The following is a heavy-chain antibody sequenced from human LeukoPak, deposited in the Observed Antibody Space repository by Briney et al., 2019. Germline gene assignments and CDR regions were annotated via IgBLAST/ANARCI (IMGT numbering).Heavy chain of an antibody. D-gene: IGHD2-2*01. CDR1: GDSISSGSYY. V-gene: IGHV4-61*02. CDR2: IYTSGST. J-gene: IGHJ5*02. Sequence: SETLSLTCTVSGDSISSGSYYWSWIRQPAGKGLEWIGRIYTSGSTNYNPSLKSRVTISVDTSKNQFSLKLSSVTAADTAVYYCARENIVVVPAANLWFDPWGQGTLVTVSS. CDR3: ARENIVVVPAANLWFDP.